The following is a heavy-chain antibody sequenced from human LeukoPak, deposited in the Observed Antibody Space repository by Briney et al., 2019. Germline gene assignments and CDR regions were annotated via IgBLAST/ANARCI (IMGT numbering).Heavy chain of an antibody. V-gene: IGHV4-59*01. CDR1: GGSINNYY. CDR3: ARASRGFGELYRPYNWFDP. CDR2: IYYSGST. Sequence: SETLSLTCTVSGGSINNYYWSWIRQPPGKGLEWIGYIYYSGSTKYNSSLKSRVTISVDTSRNQFSLKLSSVTAADTAVYYCARASRGFGELYRPYNWFDPWGQGTLVTVSS. J-gene: IGHJ5*02. D-gene: IGHD3-10*01.